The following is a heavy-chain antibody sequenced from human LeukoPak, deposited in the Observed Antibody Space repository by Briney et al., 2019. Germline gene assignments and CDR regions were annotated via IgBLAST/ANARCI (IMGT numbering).Heavy chain of an antibody. V-gene: IGHV3-21*01. D-gene: IGHD2-21*01. CDR3: AKGQPGGLVDY. J-gene: IGHJ4*02. CDR1: GFTFSSYS. Sequence: GGSLRLSCAASGFTFSSYSMNWVRQAPGKGLEWVSSISSSSSYIYYADSVKGRFTISRDNAKNSLYLQMDSLRAEDTAVYYCAKGQPGGLVDYWGQGTLVTVSS. CDR2: ISSSSSYI.